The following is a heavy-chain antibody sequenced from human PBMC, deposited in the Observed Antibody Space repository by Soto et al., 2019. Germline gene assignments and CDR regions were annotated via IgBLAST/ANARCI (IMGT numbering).Heavy chain of an antibody. CDR3: ARHHPSPYYDSSGYPTYGMDV. J-gene: IGHJ6*02. Sequence: GESLTISCKGSGDSFTSYWIVWVRQMPGKGLEGMGITYPGDSYTRYSPSFQGQVTISADKSISTAYLQWSSLKASDTAMYYCARHHPSPYYDSSGYPTYGMDVWGRGTTVTVSS. D-gene: IGHD3-22*01. V-gene: IGHV5-51*01. CDR1: GDSFTSYW. CDR2: TYPGDSYT.